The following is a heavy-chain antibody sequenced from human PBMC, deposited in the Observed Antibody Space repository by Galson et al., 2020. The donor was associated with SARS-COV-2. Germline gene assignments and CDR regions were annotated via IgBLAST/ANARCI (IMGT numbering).Heavy chain of an antibody. CDR3: ARQDCGGDCYLTIGDDAFDI. D-gene: IGHD2-21*02. CDR2: IYYSVST. CDR1: GGSISSSGSY. Sequence: SETLSLTCIVSGGSISSSGSYWGWIRKPPGKGLEWIGSIYYSVSTYYNPSLKSRLTISVDTSKNQFSLKLSSVTAADTAVYYCARQDCGGDCYLTIGDDAFDIWGQGTLVTVSS. V-gene: IGHV4-39*01. J-gene: IGHJ3*02.